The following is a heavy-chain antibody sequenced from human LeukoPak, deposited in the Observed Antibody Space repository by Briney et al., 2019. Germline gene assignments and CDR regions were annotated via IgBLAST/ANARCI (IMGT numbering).Heavy chain of an antibody. CDR2: ISDSGGST. V-gene: IGHV3-23*01. CDR1: GFTFSRDA. J-gene: IGHJ4*02. CDR3: AKLPDCANDACTEGDY. Sequence: PGGSLRLSCAASGFTFSRDAMSWVRQAPGKGLEWVSSISDSGGSTYYADSVKGRFTISRDNSRNTLYLQMDSLRADDTAVYYCAKLPDCANDACTEGDYWGQGTLATVSS. D-gene: IGHD2-8*01.